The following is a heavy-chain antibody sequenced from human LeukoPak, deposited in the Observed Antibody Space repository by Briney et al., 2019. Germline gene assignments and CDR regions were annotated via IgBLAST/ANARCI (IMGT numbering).Heavy chain of an antibody. CDR2: VSPYNGNT. D-gene: IGHD4-23*01. Sequence: ASVKVSCKASGYTFTGHYMHWVRQAPGQGLEWMGWVSPYNGNTNYAQRFQGRVTMTTDTSTSTAYMELRSLRFDDTAVYYCARDGGYFDYWGRGTLVTVSS. CDR1: GYTFTGHY. V-gene: IGHV1-18*04. J-gene: IGHJ4*02. CDR3: ARDGGYFDY.